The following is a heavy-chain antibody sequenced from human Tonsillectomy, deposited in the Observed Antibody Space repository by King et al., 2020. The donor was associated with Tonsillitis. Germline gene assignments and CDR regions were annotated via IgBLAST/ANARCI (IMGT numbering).Heavy chain of an antibody. Sequence: QLVQSGAEVKKPGASVKVSCKASGYTFTSYGISWVRQAPGQGLEWMGWISAYNGNTNYAQKLQGRVTMTTDTSTSTAYMELRSLRSDDTAVYYCARAPYYDLWSGYKFYMDVWGKGTTVTVSS. J-gene: IGHJ6*03. CDR2: ISAYNGNT. CDR3: ARAPYYDLWSGYKFYMDV. D-gene: IGHD3-3*01. CDR1: GYTFTSYG. V-gene: IGHV1-18*01.